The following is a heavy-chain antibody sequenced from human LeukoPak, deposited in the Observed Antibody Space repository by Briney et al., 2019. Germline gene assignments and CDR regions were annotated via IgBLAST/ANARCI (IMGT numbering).Heavy chain of an antibody. CDR2: INPNSGGT. D-gene: IGHD1-7*01. CDR3: ARVYNWNLLDLEY. V-gene: IGHV1-2*02. Sequence: ASVTVSFMASGYTFTDYYMHGVRPAPGRGRAWMGWINPNSGGTNYAQKFQGGVTMTRDTSISTAYMELRRLRSDDTAVYYFARVYNWNLLDLEYWGQGALVTVSS. CDR1: GYTFTDYY. J-gene: IGHJ4*02.